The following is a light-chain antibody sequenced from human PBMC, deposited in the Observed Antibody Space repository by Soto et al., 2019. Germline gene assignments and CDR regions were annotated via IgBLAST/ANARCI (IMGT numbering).Light chain of an antibody. J-gene: IGKJ1*01. V-gene: IGKV3-20*01. CDR3: QQYVSSSPWT. CDR1: QSVSSSY. Sequence: EIVLTQSPGTLSLSPGERATLSYRASQSVSSSYLAWYQQKPGQAPRLLIYGASSRATGIPDRLSGSGSGTDFTLTISRLEPEDFAVYYCQQYVSSSPWTFGQGTKVDIK. CDR2: GAS.